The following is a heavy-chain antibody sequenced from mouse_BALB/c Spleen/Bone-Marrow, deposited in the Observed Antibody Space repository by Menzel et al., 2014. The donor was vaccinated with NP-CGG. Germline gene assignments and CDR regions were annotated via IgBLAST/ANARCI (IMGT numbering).Heavy chain of an antibody. CDR2: ISYSGST. CDR3: ARGGGSSYNYAMDY. J-gene: IGHJ4*01. Sequence: VQLQQSGPSLVKPSQTLSLTCSVTGDSITSGYWNWIRKFPGNKLEYMGYISYSGSTYYNPSLKSRISITRDTSKNQYYLQLNSVTTEGTATYYCARGGGSSYNYAMDYWGQGTSVTVSS. V-gene: IGHV3-8*02. D-gene: IGHD1-1*01. CDR1: GDSITSGY.